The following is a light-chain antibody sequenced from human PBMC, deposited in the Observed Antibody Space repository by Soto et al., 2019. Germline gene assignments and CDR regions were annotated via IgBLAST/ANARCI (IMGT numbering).Light chain of an antibody. CDR2: KAS. J-gene: IGKJ1*01. CDR1: QTISSW. CDR3: QQLKTYPPT. Sequence: DIQMTQSPSTLSGSVGDRVTITCRASQTISSWLAWYQQKPGKAPKLLIYKASTLKSGVPSRFSGSGSGTEFTLTISSLQPDDFATYYCQQLKTYPPTFGQGTKVDIK. V-gene: IGKV1-5*03.